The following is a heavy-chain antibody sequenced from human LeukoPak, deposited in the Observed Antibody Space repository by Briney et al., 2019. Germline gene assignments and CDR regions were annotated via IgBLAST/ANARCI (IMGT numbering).Heavy chain of an antibody. CDR2: MYYSGST. V-gene: IGHV4-39*01. CDR1: GGSISRSSYY. J-gene: IGHJ3*02. Sequence: ASETLSLTCIVSGGSISRSSYYWGWIRQPPGKGLEWIGSMYYSGSTYYNPSLKSRVTISVDTSKKQFSLKLTSVTAADTAVYYCARHMPCDSSGYYLGYDAFDIWGQGTMVTVSS. CDR3: ARHMPCDSSGYYLGYDAFDI. D-gene: IGHD3-22*01.